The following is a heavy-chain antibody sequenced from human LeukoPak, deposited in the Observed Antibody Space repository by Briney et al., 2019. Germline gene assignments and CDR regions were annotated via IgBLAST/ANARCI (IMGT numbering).Heavy chain of an antibody. CDR2: IYHSGST. J-gene: IGHJ4*02. CDR1: GGSISSGGYY. CDR3: AREGRGSGYT. V-gene: IGHV4-30-2*01. Sequence: SETLSLTCSVSGGSISSGGYYWSWIRQPPGKGLEWIGYIYHSGSTYYNPSLKSRVTISVDTSKNQFSLKLSSVTAADTAVYYCAREGRGSGYTWGQGTLVTVSS. D-gene: IGHD6-19*01.